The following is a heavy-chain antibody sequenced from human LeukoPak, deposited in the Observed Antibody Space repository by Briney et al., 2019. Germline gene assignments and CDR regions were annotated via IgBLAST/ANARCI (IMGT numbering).Heavy chain of an antibody. V-gene: IGHV4-39*07. CDR2: IYYSGST. J-gene: IGHJ4*02. CDR3: ARDSRISAAGRGLYYFDY. D-gene: IGHD6-13*01. Sequence: PSETLSLTCTVSGGSISSYYRGWIRHPPGKGLEWIGSIYYSGSTYYNPSLKSRVTISVDTSKNQFSLKLSSVTAADTAVYYCARDSRISAAGRGLYYFDYWGQGTLVTVSS. CDR1: GGSISSYY.